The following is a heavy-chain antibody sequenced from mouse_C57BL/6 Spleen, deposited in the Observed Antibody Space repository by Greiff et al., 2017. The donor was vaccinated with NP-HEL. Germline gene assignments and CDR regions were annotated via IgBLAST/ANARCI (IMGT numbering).Heavy chain of an antibody. CDR3: ASGIYYDYGGAMDY. V-gene: IGHV5-12*01. Sequence: EVQLVESGGGLVQPGGSLKLSCAASGFTFSDYYMYWVRQTPEKRLEWVAYISNGGGSTYYPDTVKGRFTISRDNAKNTLYLQMSRLKSEDTAMYYCASGIYYDYGGAMDYWGQGTSVTVSS. CDR1: GFTFSDYY. J-gene: IGHJ4*01. CDR2: ISNGGGST. D-gene: IGHD2-4*01.